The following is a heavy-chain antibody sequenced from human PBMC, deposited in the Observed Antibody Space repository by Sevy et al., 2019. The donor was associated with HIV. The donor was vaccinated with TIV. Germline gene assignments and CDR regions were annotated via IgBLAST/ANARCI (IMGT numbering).Heavy chain of an antibody. CDR1: GFMFSSYA. CDR3: HGDYDTSQLASYYYYGMDV. D-gene: IGHD3-22*01. V-gene: IGHV3-23*01. CDR2: RRGSGGST. J-gene: IGHJ6*02. Sequence: GGSLRLTCAASGFMFSSYAMSWVRRAPGKGLEWVSTRRGSGGSTYYADSVKGRFTISRDNSKNTLYLQMNSLRAEDTAVYYCHGDYDTSQLASYYYYGMDVWGQGTTVTVSS.